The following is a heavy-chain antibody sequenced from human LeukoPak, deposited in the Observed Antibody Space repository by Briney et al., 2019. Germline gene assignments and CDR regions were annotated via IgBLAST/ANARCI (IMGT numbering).Heavy chain of an antibody. CDR2: INPSSGAT. CDR3: AKATNFYYYYGMDV. V-gene: IGHV1-46*01. D-gene: IGHD1-26*01. CDR1: GYTFTSYY. Sequence: ASVKVSCKTSGYTFTSYYIHWVRQAPGQGLEWMGIINPSSGATNYAQKFQGRVTMTRDTSTSTVYMELSSQRSEDTAVYYCAKATNFYYYYGMDVWGQGTTVTVSS. J-gene: IGHJ6*02.